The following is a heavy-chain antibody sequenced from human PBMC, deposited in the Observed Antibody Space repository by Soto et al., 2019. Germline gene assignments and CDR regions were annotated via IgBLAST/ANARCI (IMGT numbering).Heavy chain of an antibody. CDR1: GYTFTTTYG. D-gene: IGHD4-17*01. Sequence: QVQLVQSGVEVKKPGASVKVACKASGYTFTTTYGISWVRQAPGQGLEWMGWIRNDNGNTKYAQNLQGRVTMTTDIFTSTAYMELRSLRSDDTAVYYCATTVTTRTPGDNWGQGTLVTVAS. J-gene: IGHJ4*02. CDR3: ATTVTTRTPGDN. CDR2: IRNDNGNT. V-gene: IGHV1-18*04.